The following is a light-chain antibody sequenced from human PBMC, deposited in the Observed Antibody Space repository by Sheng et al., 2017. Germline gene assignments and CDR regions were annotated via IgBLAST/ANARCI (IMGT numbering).Light chain of an antibody. CDR2: KAS. Sequence: DIQMTQSPSTLSASVGDRVTITCRASQSISSWLAWYQQKPGTAPKILIYKASILESGVPSRFSGSGSGTEFTLTISSLQPDDIATYYCQKYESSWTFGQGTKVEIK. J-gene: IGKJ1*01. CDR1: QSISSW. CDR3: QKYESSWT. V-gene: IGKV1-5*03.